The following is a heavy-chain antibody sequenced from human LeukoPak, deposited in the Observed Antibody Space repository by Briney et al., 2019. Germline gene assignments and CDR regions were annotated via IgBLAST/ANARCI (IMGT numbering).Heavy chain of an antibody. CDR1: GVTVSSNY. CDR2: IYSGGTT. D-gene: IGHD4/OR15-4a*01. CDR3: ARLAMVLAFDI. J-gene: IGHJ3*02. Sequence: SGGSLRLSCAASGVTVSSNYMSWVRQAPGKGLEWVPVIYSGGTTYYADSVKGRFTISRDSSKNTLYLQMNSLRAEDTAVYYCARLAMVLAFDIWGQGTMVTVSS. V-gene: IGHV3-53*01.